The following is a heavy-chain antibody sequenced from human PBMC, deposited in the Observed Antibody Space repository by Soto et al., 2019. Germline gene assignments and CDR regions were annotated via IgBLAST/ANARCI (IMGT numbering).Heavy chain of an antibody. CDR2: IIPIFGTA. V-gene: IGHV1-69*13. D-gene: IGHD2-21*02. J-gene: IGHJ3*02. CDR1: GGTFSSYA. CDR3: ARARHIVVVTAVGDAFDI. Sequence: ASVKVSCKASGGTFSSYAISWVRQAPGQGLEWMGGIIPIFGTANYAQKFQGRVTITADESTSTAYMELSSLRSEETAVYYCARARHIVVVTAVGDAFDIWGQGPMVTVS.